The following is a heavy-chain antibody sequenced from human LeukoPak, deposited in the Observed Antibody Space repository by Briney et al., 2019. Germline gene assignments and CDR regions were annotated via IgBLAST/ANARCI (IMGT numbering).Heavy chain of an antibody. D-gene: IGHD6-13*01. J-gene: IGHJ4*02. Sequence: PGGSLRLSCAASGFTFSDYYMGWIRQAPGKGLEWVSYISSFSGSTIYYADSVKGRFTISRDNAKNSLYLQMNSLSAEDTAVYYCAKDIVAAGLFFDYWGQGTLVTVSS. CDR3: AKDIVAAGLFFDY. CDR2: ISSFSGSTI. V-gene: IGHV3-11*01. CDR1: GFTFSDYY.